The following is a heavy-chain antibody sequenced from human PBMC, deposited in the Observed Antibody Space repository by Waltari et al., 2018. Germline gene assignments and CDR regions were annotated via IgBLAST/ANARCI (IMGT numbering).Heavy chain of an antibody. J-gene: IGHJ4*02. CDR3: ARREGGGDYAY. Sequence: RQPPGKGLEWIGSIYHSGSTYYNPSLKSRVTISVDTSKNQFSLKLSSVTAADTAVYYCARREGGGDYAYWGQGTLVTVSS. D-gene: IGHD2-21*01. V-gene: IGHV4-38-2*01. CDR2: IYHSGST.